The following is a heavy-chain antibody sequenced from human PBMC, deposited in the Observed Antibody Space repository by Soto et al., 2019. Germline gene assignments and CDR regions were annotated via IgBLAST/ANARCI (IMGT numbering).Heavy chain of an antibody. D-gene: IGHD3-10*01. Sequence: EVQLLEAGGGLVQPGGSLRLSCAASGITFSSYAMSWVRQAPGKGLEWVSAISGSGGSTYYADSVKGRFTISRDNSKNTLYLQMNSLRAEDTAVYDCAKVGAITMVRGVINYFDYWRQGTLVTVSS. CDR2: ISGSGGST. V-gene: IGHV3-23*01. CDR1: GITFSSYA. CDR3: AKVGAITMVRGVINYFDY. J-gene: IGHJ4*02.